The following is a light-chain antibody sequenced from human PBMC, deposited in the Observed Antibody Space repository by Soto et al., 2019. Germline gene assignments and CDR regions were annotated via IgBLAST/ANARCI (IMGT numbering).Light chain of an antibody. Sequence: DIQMTQSPSTLSAPVGDRVTITCRASQTIERYMAWYQQKSGKAPKLMIYDASSLQRGVPSRFSGSGSGTEFTLTISSLQPDDFATYYCQQFKDYVWTFGQGTKV. J-gene: IGKJ1*01. V-gene: IGKV1-5*01. CDR2: DAS. CDR1: QTIERY. CDR3: QQFKDYVWT.